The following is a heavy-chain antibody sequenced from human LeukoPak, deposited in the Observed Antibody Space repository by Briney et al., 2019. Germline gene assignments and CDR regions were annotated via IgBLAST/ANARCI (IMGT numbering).Heavy chain of an antibody. D-gene: IGHD4-23*01. CDR2: INHSGNT. V-gene: IGHV4-34*01. CDR3: ARREPHGDYGGKIRYYYYMDV. Sequence: GSLRLSCAASGFTFSSYAMSWVRQAPGKGLEWIGEINHSGNTNSNPSLKSRVTMSVDTSKNQFSLKLSSLTAADTAMYYCARREPHGDYGGKIRYYYYMDVWGKGTTITISS. CDR1: GFTFSSYA. J-gene: IGHJ6*03.